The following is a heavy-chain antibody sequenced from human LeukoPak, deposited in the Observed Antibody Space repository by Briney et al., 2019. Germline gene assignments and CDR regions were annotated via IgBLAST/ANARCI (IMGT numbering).Heavy chain of an antibody. CDR2: IYSGGST. D-gene: IGHD1-26*01. CDR3: ARVWEHPVGPHAFDI. J-gene: IGHJ3*02. CDR1: GFTVSSNY. Sequence: GGSLRLSCAASGFTVSSNYMSWVRQAPGKGLEWVSVIYSGGSTYYADSVKGRFTISRDNSKNTPYLQMNSLRAEDTAVYYCARVWEHPVGPHAFDIWGQGTVVTVSS. V-gene: IGHV3-53*01.